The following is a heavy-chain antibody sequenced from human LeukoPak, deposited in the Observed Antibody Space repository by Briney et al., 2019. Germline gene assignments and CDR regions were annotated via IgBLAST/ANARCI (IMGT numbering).Heavy chain of an antibody. CDR1: GASISTYY. D-gene: IGHD5-24*01. CDR2: IYYSGST. Sequence: SETLSLTCTVSGASISTYYWGWIRQPPGKGLEWIGNIYYSGSTYYNPSLKSRVTISVDTSKNQLSLNLSSVTAADSAVYYCARRRRDGYNWYYFDYWGQGTLVTVSS. V-gene: IGHV4-39*01. CDR3: ARRRRDGYNWYYFDY. J-gene: IGHJ4*02.